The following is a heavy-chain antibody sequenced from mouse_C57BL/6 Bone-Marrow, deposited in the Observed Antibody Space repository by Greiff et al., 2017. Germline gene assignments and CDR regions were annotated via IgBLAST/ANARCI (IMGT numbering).Heavy chain of an antibody. V-gene: IGHV1-59*01. Sequence: VQLQQPGAELVRPGTSVKLSCKASGYTFTSYWMHWVKQRPGQGLDWIGVIDPSDSYTNYNQKFKGKATLTVDTSSSTAYMHLSSLTSEYSAVYYCARGHYGAMDYWGQGTSVTVSS. CDR1: GYTFTSYW. CDR3: ARGHYGAMDY. D-gene: IGHD1-1*02. J-gene: IGHJ4*01. CDR2: IDPSDSYT.